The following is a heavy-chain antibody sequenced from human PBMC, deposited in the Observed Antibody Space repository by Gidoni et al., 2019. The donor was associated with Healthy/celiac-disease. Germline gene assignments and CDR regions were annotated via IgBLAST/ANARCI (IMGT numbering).Heavy chain of an antibody. D-gene: IGHD3-22*01. V-gene: IGHV3-15*01. CDR1: GFTVSSAW. J-gene: IGHJ3*02. CDR2: MKSKTDGGTT. Sequence: EVQRVESGGGWVKPGGALRLSCAASGFTVSSAWMSWVRQAPGKGLEWVGRMKSKTDGGTTYYAAPVKGSFTISRDDSKNTLYLQMNSLKTEDTAVYYCTTGGLGYYDSSGYPVDAFDIWGQGTMVTVSS. CDR3: TTGGLGYYDSSGYPVDAFDI.